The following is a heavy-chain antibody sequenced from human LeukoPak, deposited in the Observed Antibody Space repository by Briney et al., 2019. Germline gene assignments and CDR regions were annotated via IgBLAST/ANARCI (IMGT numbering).Heavy chain of an antibody. V-gene: IGHV3-30*03. D-gene: IGHD3-10*01. CDR3: ALGAHYYGSGSQNYYGMDV. CDR2: ISYDGSNK. J-gene: IGHJ6*04. Sequence: GRSLRLSCAASGFTFSSYGMHWVRHAPGKGLEWVAVISYDGSNKYYADSVKGRFTISRDNSKNTLYLQMNSLRAEDTAVYYCALGAHYYGSGSQNYYGMDVWGKGTTVTVSS. CDR1: GFTFSSYG.